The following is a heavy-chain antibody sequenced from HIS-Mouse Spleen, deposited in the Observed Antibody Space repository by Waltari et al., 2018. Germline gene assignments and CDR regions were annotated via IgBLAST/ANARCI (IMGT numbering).Heavy chain of an antibody. CDR1: GFTFSSYA. D-gene: IGHD3-10*01. V-gene: IGHV3-30-3*01. J-gene: IGHJ4*02. CDR3: ARVTGGGY. Sequence: GVVQPGRSLRLSCAASGFTFSSYAMHWVRQAPGKGLEWVAVISYDGSNKYYADSVKGRFTISRDNSKNTLYLQMNSLRAEDTAVYYCARVTGGGYWGQGTLVTVSS. CDR2: ISYDGSNK.